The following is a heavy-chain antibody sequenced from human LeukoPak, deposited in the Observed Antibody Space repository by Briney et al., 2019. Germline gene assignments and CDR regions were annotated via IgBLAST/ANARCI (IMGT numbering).Heavy chain of an antibody. CDR3: ARRDFWSGSLGYYYYYMDV. D-gene: IGHD3-3*01. Sequence: SETLSLTCTVSGGSISSYYWSWIRQPPGKGLEWIGYIYYSGSTNYNPSLKSRVTISVDTSKNQFSLKLGSVTAADTAVYCCARRDFWSGSLGYYYYYMDVWGKGTTVTVSS. CDR1: GGSISSYY. CDR2: IYYSGST. V-gene: IGHV4-59*01. J-gene: IGHJ6*03.